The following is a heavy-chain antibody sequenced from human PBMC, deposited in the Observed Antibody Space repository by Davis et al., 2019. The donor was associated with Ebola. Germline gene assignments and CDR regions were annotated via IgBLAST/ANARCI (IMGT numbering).Heavy chain of an antibody. V-gene: IGHV3-11*04. CDR3: ARGLCSGGSCYYYFDY. J-gene: IGHJ4*02. Sequence: PGGSLRLSCAASGFTFSDYYMSWIRQAPGKGLEWVSYISSSGSTIYYADSVKGRFTISRDNSKNTLYLQMNSLRAEDTAVYYCARGLCSGGSCYYYFDYWGQGTLVTVSS. CDR2: ISSSGSTI. D-gene: IGHD2-15*01. CDR1: GFTFSDYY.